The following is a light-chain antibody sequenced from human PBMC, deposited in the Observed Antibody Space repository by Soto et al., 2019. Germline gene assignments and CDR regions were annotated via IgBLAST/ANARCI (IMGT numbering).Light chain of an antibody. CDR2: DIS. CDR1: QDVTTN. Sequence: EIRMSQFPPTLAASPGGGATLSCRAAQDVTTNFAWYQLKRGQPPRLLIYDISTRATGVPARFSGSGSGTEFTLTISGLQSEDFAVYYCQQYGSSGTFGQGTKVDIK. J-gene: IGKJ1*01. CDR3: QQYGSSGT. V-gene: IGKV3-15*01.